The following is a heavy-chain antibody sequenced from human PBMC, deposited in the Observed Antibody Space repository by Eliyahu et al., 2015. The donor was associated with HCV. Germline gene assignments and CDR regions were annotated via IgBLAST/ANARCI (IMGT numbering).Heavy chain of an antibody. CDR2: ISYDGSNK. Sequence: QVQLVESGGGVVQPGRSLRLSCAASGFTFSSYAMHWVRQAPGKGLEWVAVISYDGSNKYYADSVKGRFTISRDNSKNTLYLQMNSLRAEDTAVYYCARDISWSYYFDYWGQGTLVTVSS. CDR1: GFTFSSYA. V-gene: IGHV3-30-3*01. CDR3: ARDISWSYYFDY. D-gene: IGHD2-8*02. J-gene: IGHJ4*02.